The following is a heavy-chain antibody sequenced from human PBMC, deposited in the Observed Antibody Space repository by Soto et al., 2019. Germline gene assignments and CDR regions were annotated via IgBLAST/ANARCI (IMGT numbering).Heavy chain of an antibody. J-gene: IGHJ4*02. CDR1: GYTFTGYY. Sequence: GASVKVSCKASGYTFTGYYIHWVRQAPGQGLEWMGWINPDSGVTNYAQKFQGRVTMTGDTSIGTAYMELSSLRSDDTAVFYCARDTGRSLASARFDDWGQGTLVTVSS. V-gene: IGHV1-2*02. D-gene: IGHD2-8*02. CDR3: ARDTGRSLASARFDD. CDR2: INPDSGVT.